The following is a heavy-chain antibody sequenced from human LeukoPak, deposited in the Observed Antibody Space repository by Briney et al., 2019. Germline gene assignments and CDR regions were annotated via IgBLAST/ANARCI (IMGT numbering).Heavy chain of an antibody. V-gene: IGHV4-59*01. CDR1: GGSISGYY. D-gene: IGHD3-9*01. CDR2: IHYSGST. Sequence: SETLSLTCTVSGGSISGYYWNWIRQAPGKEREWIGNIHYSGSTKYSPSLKSRVTISVDTSKNQFSLKLSSVTAADTAVYYCARSPLYDTAPSDYWGQGTLVTVSS. CDR3: ARSPLYDTAPSDY. J-gene: IGHJ4*02.